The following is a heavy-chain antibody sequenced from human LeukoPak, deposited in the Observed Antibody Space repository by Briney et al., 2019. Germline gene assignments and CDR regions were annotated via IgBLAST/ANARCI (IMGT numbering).Heavy chain of an antibody. D-gene: IGHD5-12*01. CDR2: ISSSSTTI. Sequence: GGSLRLSCTASGFTFSSFSINWVRQAPGKGLEWVSYISSSSTTIYYADSVKGRFTISRDNAKNSLFLQMNSLRDEDTAVYYCARNSRLDVWGQGTTVTVSS. J-gene: IGHJ6*02. CDR1: GFTFSSFS. V-gene: IGHV3-48*02. CDR3: ARNSRLDV.